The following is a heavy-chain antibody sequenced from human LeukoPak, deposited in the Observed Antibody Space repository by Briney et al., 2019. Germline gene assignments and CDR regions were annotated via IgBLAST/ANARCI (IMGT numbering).Heavy chain of an antibody. CDR1: GFTFSDCY. Sequence: GGSLRLSCAASGFTFSDCYMSWIRQAPGKGLEWVSYITSSGNSIYYADSVKGRFTISRDNAKNSLYLQMNSLRAEDTAVYYCARDPPFDYGGNSGSDYWGQGTLVTVSS. D-gene: IGHD4-23*01. CDR3: ARDPPFDYGGNSGSDY. CDR2: ITSSGNSI. J-gene: IGHJ4*02. V-gene: IGHV3-11*04.